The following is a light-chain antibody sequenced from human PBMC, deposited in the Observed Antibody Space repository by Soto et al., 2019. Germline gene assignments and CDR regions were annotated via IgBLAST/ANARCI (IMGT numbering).Light chain of an antibody. Sequence: QSVLTQPPSTSGTPGQRVTISCSGSSSNIGSNSVNWYQHLPGTAPTLLIYSNSHRPSGVPDRFSGSKSGTSASLAISGLQSEDETDYYCASWYDSLNGPVFGGGTKLTVL. CDR2: SNS. V-gene: IGLV1-44*01. CDR1: SSNIGSNS. J-gene: IGLJ3*02. CDR3: ASWYDSLNGPV.